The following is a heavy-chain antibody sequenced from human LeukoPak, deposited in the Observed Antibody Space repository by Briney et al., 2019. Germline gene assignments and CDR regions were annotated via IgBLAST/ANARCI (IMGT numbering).Heavy chain of an antibody. J-gene: IGHJ4*02. Sequence: SETLSLTCTVSGYSISSGYYWGWIRQPPGKGLEWIGSIYHSGSTYYNPSLKSRVTISVDTSKNQFSLKLSSVTAADTAVYYCARSGSYYPFNYWGQGTLVTVSS. CDR3: ARSGSYYPFNY. CDR1: GYSISSGYY. V-gene: IGHV4-38-2*02. CDR2: IYHSGST. D-gene: IGHD1-26*01.